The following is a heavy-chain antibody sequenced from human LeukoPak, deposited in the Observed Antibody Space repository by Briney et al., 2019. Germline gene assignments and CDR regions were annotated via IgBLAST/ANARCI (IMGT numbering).Heavy chain of an antibody. J-gene: IGHJ4*02. CDR1: GFTFSSYW. CDR3: ARQYSNYPDY. CDR2: IKQDGSEK. Sequence: GGSLRLSCVASGFTFSSYWMSWVRQTPGKGLEWVANIKQDGSEKNYVDSVKGRFTISRDNAKNSLYLQMNSLRAEDTAVYYCARQYSNYPDYWGQGTLVTVSS. V-gene: IGHV3-7*01. D-gene: IGHD4-11*01.